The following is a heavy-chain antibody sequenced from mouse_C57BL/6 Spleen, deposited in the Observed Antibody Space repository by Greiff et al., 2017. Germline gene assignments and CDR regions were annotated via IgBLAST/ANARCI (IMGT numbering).Heavy chain of an antibody. J-gene: IGHJ2*01. Sequence: QVQLKQPGAELVKPGASVKMSCKASGYTFTSYWITWVKQRPGQGLEWIGDIYPGSGSTNYNEKFKSKATLTVDTSSSTAYRQLSSLTSEDSAVYYCASEGVPHFDYWGQGTTLTVSS. V-gene: IGHV1-55*01. CDR2: IYPGSGST. CDR3: ASEGVPHFDY. CDR1: GYTFTSYW. D-gene: IGHD5-1*01.